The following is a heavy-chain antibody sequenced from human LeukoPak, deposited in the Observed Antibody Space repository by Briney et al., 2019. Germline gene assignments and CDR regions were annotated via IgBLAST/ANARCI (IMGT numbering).Heavy chain of an antibody. Sequence: GSSVKVSCKASGGTFSNYAISWVRQAPGQGLEWMGGIIPIFGTANYAQKFQGRVTITTDESTSTAYMELSSLRSEDTAVYYCARTTASVWFGELLFGYFDYWGQGTLVTVSS. J-gene: IGHJ4*02. CDR2: IIPIFGTA. V-gene: IGHV1-69*05. D-gene: IGHD3-10*01. CDR3: ARTTASVWFGELLFGYFDY. CDR1: GGTFSNYA.